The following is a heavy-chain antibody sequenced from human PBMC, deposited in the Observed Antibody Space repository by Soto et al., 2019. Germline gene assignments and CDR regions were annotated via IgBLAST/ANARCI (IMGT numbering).Heavy chain of an antibody. J-gene: IGHJ4*02. Sequence: PGGSLRLSCAASGFTVSSNYMSWVRQAPGKGLEWVSVIYSGGSTYYADSVKGRFTISRDNSKNTLYLQMNSLRAEDTAVYYCARDLPYSSGWYYFDYWGQGTLVTVSS. CDR3: ARDLPYSSGWYYFDY. V-gene: IGHV3-66*01. D-gene: IGHD6-19*01. CDR2: IYSGGST. CDR1: GFTVSSNY.